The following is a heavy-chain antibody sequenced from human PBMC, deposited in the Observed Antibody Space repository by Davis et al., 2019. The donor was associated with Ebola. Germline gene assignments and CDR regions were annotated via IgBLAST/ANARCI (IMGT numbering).Heavy chain of an antibody. Sequence: ASVKVSCKASGYTFTGFYIHWVRQAPGQGLEWLGWINPNTGGTNLAQKFQGWVTMTRDTSISTAYMELQKLRSDDTAVYYCARVDRLTYTSLDYWGQGTLVTVSS. CDR2: INPNTGGT. V-gene: IGHV1-2*04. CDR3: ARVDRLTYTSLDY. J-gene: IGHJ4*02. CDR1: GYTFTGFY. D-gene: IGHD3-16*01.